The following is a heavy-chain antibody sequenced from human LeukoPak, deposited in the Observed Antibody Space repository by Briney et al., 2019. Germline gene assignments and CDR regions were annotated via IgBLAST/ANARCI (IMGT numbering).Heavy chain of an antibody. J-gene: IGHJ3*02. CDR1: GGSISSSNSY. V-gene: IGHV4-39*01. D-gene: IGHD3-16*01. CDR2: IHYSEST. Sequence: SETLSLTCTVSGGSISSSNSYWGWIRQPPGKGLEWIGSIHYSESTYYSPSLKSRVTISVDTSKNQFSLKMRSVTAADTAVYYCARQREGRYLWAFDIWGQGTIVTVSS. CDR3: ARQREGRYLWAFDI.